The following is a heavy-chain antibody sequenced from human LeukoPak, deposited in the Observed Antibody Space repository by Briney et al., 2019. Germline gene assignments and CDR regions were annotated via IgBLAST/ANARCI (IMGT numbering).Heavy chain of an antibody. CDR2: ISGGGLST. D-gene: IGHD1-1*01. CDR3: ARGPAGYN. Sequence: GGSLRLSCAASGFTFRHYAMTWVRQTPGKGLEWVATISGGGLSTDYADSVKGRFTISRDNLKNTLYLQMNSLRAEDTAVYYCARGPAGYNWGQGTLVTFSS. J-gene: IGHJ4*02. CDR1: GFTFRHYA. V-gene: IGHV3-23*01.